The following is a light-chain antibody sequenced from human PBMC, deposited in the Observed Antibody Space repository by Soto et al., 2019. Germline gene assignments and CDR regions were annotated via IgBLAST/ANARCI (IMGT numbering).Light chain of an antibody. J-gene: IGKJ4*01. CDR3: RQYGYSLGFA. CDR2: GAS. V-gene: IGKV3-20*01. Sequence: EIVLTQSPGTLSLSPGERATLSCRASQSVSSNFLAWYQEKPGQAPRLLIYGASSRATGIPDRFSGSGPGTDFTLTISRLEPEDFAVYYCRQYGYSLGFAFGGGTKVEIK. CDR1: QSVSSNF.